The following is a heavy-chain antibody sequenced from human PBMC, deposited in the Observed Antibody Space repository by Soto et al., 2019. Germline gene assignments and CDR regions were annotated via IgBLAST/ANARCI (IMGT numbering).Heavy chain of an antibody. D-gene: IGHD2-2*01. CDR3: AGLAYSQIVSHPADRGSHWFDP. V-gene: IGHV4-30-4*01. CDR2: IYYSGSA. Sequence: PSETLTLTCTVSGGSMRSDNYFWSWIRQPPGKGLEWIRYIYYSGSAYYNPSLERRITMSVDTSKKQFSLKPTSVTDADTAIHSCAGLAYSQIVSHPADRGSHWFDPWGQGALVTVS. J-gene: IGHJ5*02. CDR1: GGSMRSDNYF.